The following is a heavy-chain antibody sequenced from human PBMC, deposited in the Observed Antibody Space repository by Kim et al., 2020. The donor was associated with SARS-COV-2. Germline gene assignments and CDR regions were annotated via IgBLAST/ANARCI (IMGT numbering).Heavy chain of an antibody. Sequence: ASVKVSCKASGYTFTSYGISWVRQAPGQGLEWMGWISAYNGNTNYAQKLQGRVTMTTDTSTSTAYMELRSLRSDDTAVYYCARDSGLLWFGELSPRTQTNMDVWGQGTTVTVSS. J-gene: IGHJ6*02. CDR1: GYTFTSYG. V-gene: IGHV1-18*04. CDR2: ISAYNGNT. CDR3: ARDSGLLWFGELSPRTQTNMDV. D-gene: IGHD3-10*01.